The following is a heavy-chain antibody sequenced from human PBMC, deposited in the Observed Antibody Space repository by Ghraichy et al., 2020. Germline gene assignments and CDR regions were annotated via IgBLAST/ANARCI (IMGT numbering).Heavy chain of an antibody. D-gene: IGHD2-2*01. CDR2: INLNSGGT. Sequence: ASVKVSCKASGYTFTGYYMHWVRQAPGQGLEWMGRINLNSGGTNYAQKFQGRVTMTRDTSISTAYMELSRLRSDDTAVYYCARGGVPAAMGYDYWGQGTLVTVSS. CDR3: ARGGVPAAMGYDY. J-gene: IGHJ4*02. CDR1: GYTFTGYY. V-gene: IGHV1-2*06.